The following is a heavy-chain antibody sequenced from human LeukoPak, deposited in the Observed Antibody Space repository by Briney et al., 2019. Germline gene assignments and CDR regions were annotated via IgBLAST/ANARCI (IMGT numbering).Heavy chain of an antibody. CDR2: IYYTGSS. J-gene: IGHJ4*02. CDR3: ARFSEYYHSSVHYLDY. Sequence: SETLSLTCSVSGGSIRSSDDYWGFVRQTPGKGLEWMGSIYYTGSSHYNPSLKSRATISVDTSKNQFSLKLTSVTAADTAVYYCARFSEYYHSSVHYLDYWGQGTLVSVSS. D-gene: IGHD3-22*01. V-gene: IGHV4-39*07. CDR1: GGSIRSSDDY.